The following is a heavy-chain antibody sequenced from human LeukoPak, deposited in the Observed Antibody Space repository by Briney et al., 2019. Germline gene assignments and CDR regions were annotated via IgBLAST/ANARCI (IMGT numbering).Heavy chain of an antibody. Sequence: PWGSLRLSCAASGFTFSSYSMNWVRQAPGKGLEWVSSISSSSSYIYYADSVKGRFTISRDNAKNSLYLQMNSLRAEDTAVYYCARDKKTDDYGDYWPWVVDYWGHGTLVSVSS. CDR1: GFTFSSYS. J-gene: IGHJ4*01. CDR2: ISSSSSYI. D-gene: IGHD4-17*01. CDR3: ARDKKTDDYGDYWPWVVDY. V-gene: IGHV3-21*06.